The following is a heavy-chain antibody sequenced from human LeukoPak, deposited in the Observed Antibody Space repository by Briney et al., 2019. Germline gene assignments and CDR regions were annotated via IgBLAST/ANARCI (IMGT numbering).Heavy chain of an antibody. J-gene: IGHJ4*02. Sequence: SETLSLTCTVSGGSISSGYYYWSWIRQPAGKGLEWIGRMYTSGSTEYNPSLNSRVTISVDTSKNQFSLKLSSVTAADTAVYYCARRGDILTDYAFDYWGQGTLVTVSS. CDR3: ARRGDILTDYAFDY. CDR1: GGSISSGYYY. D-gene: IGHD3-9*01. V-gene: IGHV4-61*02. CDR2: MYTSGST.